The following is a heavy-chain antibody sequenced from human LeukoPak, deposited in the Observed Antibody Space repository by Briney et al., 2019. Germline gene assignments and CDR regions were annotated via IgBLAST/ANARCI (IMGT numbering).Heavy chain of an antibody. CDR2: FDPEDGET. J-gene: IGHJ4*02. Sequence: GASVKVSCKASGYTFTGYYMHWVRQAPGKGLEWMGGFDPEDGETIYAQKFQGRVTMTEDTSTDTAYMELSSLRSEDTAVYYCATVKIGYWGQGTLVTVSS. V-gene: IGHV1-24*01. D-gene: IGHD3-22*01. CDR1: GYTFTGYY. CDR3: ATVKIGY.